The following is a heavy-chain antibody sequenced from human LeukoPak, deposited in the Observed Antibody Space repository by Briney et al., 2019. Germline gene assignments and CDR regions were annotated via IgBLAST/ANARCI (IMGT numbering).Heavy chain of an antibody. D-gene: IGHD3-10*01. CDR1: GFTFSDYW. CDR2: IKQDGSEK. Sequence: GGSLRLSCAASGFTFSDYWMTWVRQAPGKGLEWVAHIKQDGSEKYYVDSVKGRFTISRDNAKNLLYLQMNSLRAEDTAVYYCAKGFIWFGESEDAFDIWGQGTMVTVSS. V-gene: IGHV3-7*01. CDR3: AKGFIWFGESEDAFDI. J-gene: IGHJ3*02.